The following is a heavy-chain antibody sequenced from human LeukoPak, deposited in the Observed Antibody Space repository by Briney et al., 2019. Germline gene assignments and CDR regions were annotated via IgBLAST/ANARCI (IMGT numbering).Heavy chain of an antibody. CDR2: INSDGSST. D-gene: IGHD3-3*01. J-gene: IGHJ4*02. CDR1: GFTFSSYW. Sequence: GGSLRLSCAASGFTFSSYWMHWVRQAPGKGLVWVSCINSDGSSTSYADSVKGRFTISRDNGKNTLYLQMNSLRAEDTAVYYCARADYDFWSGSRGDYFDYWGQGTLVTVSS. V-gene: IGHV3-74*01. CDR3: ARADYDFWSGSRGDYFDY.